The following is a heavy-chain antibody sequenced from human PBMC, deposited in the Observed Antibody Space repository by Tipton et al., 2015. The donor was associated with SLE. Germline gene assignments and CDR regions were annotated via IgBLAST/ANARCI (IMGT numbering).Heavy chain of an antibody. J-gene: IGHJ4*02. D-gene: IGHD3-3*01. CDR3: ARGGIFGVFALDF. Sequence: QLVQSGAEVKKPGASVKISCKTSGYTFTSNYIHWVRQAPGQGLEWMGIINPGGGRATYSQKFQGRVTMTRDTSTSTVDMESSSLRSEDSALYYCARGGIFGVFALDFWGQGTLVTVSS. CDR2: INPGGGRA. CDR1: GYTFTSNY. V-gene: IGHV1-46*01.